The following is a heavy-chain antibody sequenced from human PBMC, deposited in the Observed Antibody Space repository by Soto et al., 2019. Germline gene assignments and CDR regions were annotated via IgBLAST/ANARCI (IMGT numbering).Heavy chain of an antibody. CDR2: IYYSGST. CDR3: ARHAGSIAARRIFDY. D-gene: IGHD6-6*01. CDR1: GGSISSSSYY. Sequence: SETLSLTCTVSGGSISSSSYYWGWIRQPPGKGLEWIGSIYYSGSTYYNPSLKSRVTISVDTSKNQFSLKLSSVTAADTAVYYCARHAGSIAARRIFDYWGQGTLVTVSS. V-gene: IGHV4-39*01. J-gene: IGHJ4*02.